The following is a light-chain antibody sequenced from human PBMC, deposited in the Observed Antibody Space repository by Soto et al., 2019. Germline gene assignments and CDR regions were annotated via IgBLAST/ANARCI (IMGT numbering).Light chain of an antibody. CDR2: GAS. CDR3: QQADSFPPT. Sequence: DIQMTQSPSSVSASVGDRVTITCRASQGISRWLDWYQQKPGKAPKLLIYGASSVQSGVPSRFSGSGSGTDFTLTISSLQPEDFATYYCQQADSFPPTFGGGTKVEIK. J-gene: IGKJ4*01. CDR1: QGISRW. V-gene: IGKV1-12*01.